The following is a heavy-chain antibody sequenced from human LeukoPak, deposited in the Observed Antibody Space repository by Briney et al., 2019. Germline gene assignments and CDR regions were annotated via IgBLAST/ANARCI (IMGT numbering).Heavy chain of an antibody. CDR1: GFTFSSYW. CDR3: ARAYDYVWGSYRFDY. V-gene: IGHV3-74*01. CDR2: IYSDGSRT. D-gene: IGHD3-16*02. J-gene: IGHJ4*02. Sequence: GGSLGLSCAASGFTFSSYWMHWVRQGPGKGLVWVSRIYSDGSRTTYADSVKGRFTISGDNAKNTLYLQMNSFRAEDTAVYYCARAYDYVWGSYRFDYWGQGTLVTVSS.